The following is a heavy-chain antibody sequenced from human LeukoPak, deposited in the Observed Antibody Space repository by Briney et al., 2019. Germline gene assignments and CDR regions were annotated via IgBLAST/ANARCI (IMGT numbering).Heavy chain of an antibody. J-gene: IGHJ6*02. CDR2: IYYSGST. Sequence: PSETLSLTCTVSGGSISSYYWSWIRQPPGKGLEGIGYIYYSGSTNYNPSLQSRVPISVDTSKNQFSLKLSSVTAADTAVYYCARDKGNYGMDVWGQGTTVTVSS. V-gene: IGHV4-59*01. CDR1: GGSISSYY. CDR3: ARDKGNYGMDV.